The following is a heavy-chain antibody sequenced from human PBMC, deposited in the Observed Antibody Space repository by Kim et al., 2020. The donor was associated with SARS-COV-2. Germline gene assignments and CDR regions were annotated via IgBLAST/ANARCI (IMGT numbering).Heavy chain of an antibody. CDR3: AREATDDYGDYDLLFFTEPFDY. J-gene: IGHJ4*02. V-gene: IGHV3-7*01. D-gene: IGHD4-17*01. CDR1: GFTFSSYW. CDR2: IKQDGSEK. Sequence: GGSLRLSCAASGFTFSSYWMSWVRQAPGKGLEWVANIKQDGSEKYYVDSVKGRFAISRDNAKNSLYLQMNSLRAEDTAVYYCAREATDDYGDYDLLFFTEPFDYWGQGTLVTVSS.